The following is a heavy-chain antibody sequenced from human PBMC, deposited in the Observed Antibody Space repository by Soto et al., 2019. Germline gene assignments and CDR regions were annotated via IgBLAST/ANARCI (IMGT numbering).Heavy chain of an antibody. V-gene: IGHV1-3*01. CDR2: INAGSGSS. D-gene: IGHD3-3*01. CDR3: ARERAVSANFFDY. J-gene: IGHJ4*02. Sequence: SVKVSCKASGYTFTRYAIHWVRQAPGQGLEWMGWINAGSGSSRYSQNFQGRVTITRDTSASTAYMELSSLIFENTGVYYCARERAVSANFFDYWGQGTLVTVSS. CDR1: GYTFTRYA.